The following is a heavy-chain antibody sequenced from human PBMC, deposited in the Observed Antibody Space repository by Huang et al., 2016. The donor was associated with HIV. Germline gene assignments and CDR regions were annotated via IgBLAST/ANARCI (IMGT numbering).Heavy chain of an antibody. V-gene: IGHV3-7*01. CDR1: EFSFSTYW. CDR2: IREESGQK. J-gene: IGHJ3*01. CDR3: ACDPFIKAFDL. Sequence: EVQLVESGGGLVQPGGSLRLYCVASEFSFSTYWMLWLRQVPGRGVVWVASIREESGQKDHLDSLQGRFIISSDNPKNSLYLQMNNVRAEDAGVYYCACDPFIKAFDLWGQGTLVTVSS.